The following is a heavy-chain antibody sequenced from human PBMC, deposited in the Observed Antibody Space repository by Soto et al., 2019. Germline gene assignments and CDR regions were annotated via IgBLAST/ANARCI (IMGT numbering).Heavy chain of an antibody. J-gene: IGHJ4*02. D-gene: IGHD3-22*01. V-gene: IGHV4-38-2*01. CDR1: GYSITTGYY. CDR2: VYHSGRT. Sequence: ETLSLTCAVSGYSITTGYYWCCVRRPPGKGLEWIGSVYHSGRTSYNPSLESRVTISVDTSKNQFSLRLSSVTAADTAVYYCARGVNYYDSSGFYPRDYWGQGILVIVSS. CDR3: ARGVNYYDSSGFYPRDY.